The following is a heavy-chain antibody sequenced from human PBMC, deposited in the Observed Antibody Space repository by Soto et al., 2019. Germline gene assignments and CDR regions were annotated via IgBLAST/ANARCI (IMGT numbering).Heavy chain of an antibody. CDR2: IGGSYGDT. CDR1: GFTFSNSA. CDR3: AARPWRP. V-gene: IGHV3-23*01. D-gene: IGHD6-6*01. Sequence: EMLLLESGGGLVQPGGSLRLSCAASGFTFSNSAMTWVRQAPGKGLEWVSSIGGSYGDTSYADSMKGRFTISRDNSKNTLYLQMNSLRAEDTAVYYCAARPWRPWGQGTLVTVSS. J-gene: IGHJ5*02.